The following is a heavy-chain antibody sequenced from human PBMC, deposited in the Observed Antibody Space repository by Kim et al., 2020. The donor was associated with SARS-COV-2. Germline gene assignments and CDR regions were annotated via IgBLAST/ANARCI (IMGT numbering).Heavy chain of an antibody. CDR2: ISYDGSIK. Sequence: GGSLRLSCAASGFTFSSHSMHWVRQAPGKGLEWVAVISYDGSIKYFAGSVQGRATISRDNSKNTLSLQMNSLKVEDTAVYYCARDGWVGELSPSYFDYWGQGSLVTVSS. CDR3: ARDGWVGELSPSYFDY. D-gene: IGHD3-10*01. V-gene: IGHV3-30*04. J-gene: IGHJ4*02. CDR1: GFTFSSHS.